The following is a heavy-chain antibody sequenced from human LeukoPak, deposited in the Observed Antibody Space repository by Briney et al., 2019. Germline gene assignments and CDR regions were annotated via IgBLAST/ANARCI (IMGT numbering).Heavy chain of an antibody. Sequence: GGSLRLSCAASGFTFSSYAMHWVPQAPGKGLEWGAVISYDGSNKYYADSVKGRFTISRDNSKNTLYLQMNSLRAEDTAVYYCARDFTFKFVKEDYFDYWGQGTLVTVSS. V-gene: IGHV3-30*04. J-gene: IGHJ4*02. CDR1: GFTFSSYA. D-gene: IGHD3-16*01. CDR3: ARDFTFKFVKEDYFDY. CDR2: ISYDGSNK.